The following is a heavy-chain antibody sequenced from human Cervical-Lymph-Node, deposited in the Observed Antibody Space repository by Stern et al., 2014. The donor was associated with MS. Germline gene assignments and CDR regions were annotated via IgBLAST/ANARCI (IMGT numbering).Heavy chain of an antibody. CDR3: ARGAWVATKAFDV. CDR2: ISQGGGYNSGKGPERLGEISQSGGS. Sequence: QVQLQQWGAGLLKPSETLSLTCAVYGGALGADFWTWIRQPPGKGLEWIGEISQGGGYNSGKGPERLGEISQSGGSNYNPSLKSRVTISLDTSKSQFSLKLHSVTAADTAVYYCARGAWVATKAFDVWGHGTMVTVSS. CDR1: GGALGADF. D-gene: IGHD5-12*01. V-gene: IGHV4-34*01. J-gene: IGHJ3*01.